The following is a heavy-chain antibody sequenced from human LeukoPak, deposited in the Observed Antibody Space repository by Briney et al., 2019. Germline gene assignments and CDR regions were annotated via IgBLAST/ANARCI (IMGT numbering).Heavy chain of an antibody. Sequence: SGGSLRLSCAASGSTFSSHTMNWVRQAPGKGLEWISYISNTGSVIYYADSVKGRFTISRDNVKNSLYLQVSSLRAEDTAVYYCVRDGREGFDIWGHGTLVIVSS. V-gene: IGHV3-48*04. CDR1: GSTFSSHT. D-gene: IGHD5-24*01. J-gene: IGHJ3*02. CDR2: ISNTGSVI. CDR3: VRDGREGFDI.